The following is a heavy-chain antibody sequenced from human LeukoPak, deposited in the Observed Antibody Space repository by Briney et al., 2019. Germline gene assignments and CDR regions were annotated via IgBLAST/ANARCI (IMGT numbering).Heavy chain of an antibody. Sequence: ASVKVSCKASGYTFTSYGVSWVRQAPGQGLEWMGWISAYNGNTNYAQKLQGRVTMTTDTSTSTAYMELRSLRSDDTAVCYCASIKLGAVAGYYFDYWGQGTLVTVSS. CDR1: GYTFTSYG. D-gene: IGHD6-19*01. CDR2: ISAYNGNT. J-gene: IGHJ4*02. V-gene: IGHV1-18*01. CDR3: ASIKLGAVAGYYFDY.